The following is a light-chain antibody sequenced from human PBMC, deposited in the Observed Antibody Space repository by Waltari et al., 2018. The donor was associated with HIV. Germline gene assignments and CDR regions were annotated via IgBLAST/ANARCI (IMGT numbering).Light chain of an antibody. Sequence: QSVLTQPPSVSGAPGQRVTISCTGSSSNIGARAHFDVHWYQQLPGTAPKPLIYGNTNRPSGVPDRFSGSKSGTSASLAITGLQAEDEAHYYCQSYDSSLSGSVFGGGTKLTVL. CDR3: QSYDSSLSGSV. J-gene: IGLJ3*02. CDR2: GNT. CDR1: SSNIGARAHFD. V-gene: IGLV1-40*01.